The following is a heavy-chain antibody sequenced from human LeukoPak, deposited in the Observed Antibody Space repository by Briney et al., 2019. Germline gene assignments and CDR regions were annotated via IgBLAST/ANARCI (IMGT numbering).Heavy chain of an antibody. CDR3: AGVRAVAGTQFDY. CDR2: IYTSGST. Sequence: SETLSLTCTLSGGSISNSRSYWSWIRQPTGKGLEWIGRIYTSGSTNYNPSLKSRVTISVDTSKNQFSLKLSSVTAADTAVYYCAGVRAVAGTQFDYWGQGTLVTVSS. D-gene: IGHD6-19*01. J-gene: IGHJ4*02. CDR1: GGSISNSRSY. V-gene: IGHV4-61*02.